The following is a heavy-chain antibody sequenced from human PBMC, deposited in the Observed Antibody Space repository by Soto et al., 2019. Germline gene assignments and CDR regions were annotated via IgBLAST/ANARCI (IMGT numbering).Heavy chain of an antibody. D-gene: IGHD2-2*01. Sequence: QVQLVQSGAEVKKPGASVKVSCKASGYTFTSYDINWVRQATGQGLEWMGWMNPNSGNTGYAQKFQGRVTMTRNTSMSTAYMELSSLRSEDTAVYYCARGYRYCSSTSCYGAPDYWGQGTLVTVSS. CDR1: GYTFTSYD. CDR3: ARGYRYCSSTSCYGAPDY. CDR2: MNPNSGNT. J-gene: IGHJ4*02. V-gene: IGHV1-8*01.